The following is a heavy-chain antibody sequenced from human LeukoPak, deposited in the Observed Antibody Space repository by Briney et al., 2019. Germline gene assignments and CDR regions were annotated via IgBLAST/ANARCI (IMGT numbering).Heavy chain of an antibody. CDR1: GFTFSSYG. CDR3: AKQGIVGATAPYFDY. D-gene: IGHD1-26*01. V-gene: IGHV3-33*06. CDR2: IWYDGSNK. J-gene: IGHJ4*02. Sequence: PGRSLRLSCAASGFTFSSYGMHWVRQAPGKGLEWVAVIWYDGSNKYYADSVKGRFTISRDNSKNTLYLQMNSLRAEDTAVYYCAKQGIVGATAPYFDYWGQGTLVTVSS.